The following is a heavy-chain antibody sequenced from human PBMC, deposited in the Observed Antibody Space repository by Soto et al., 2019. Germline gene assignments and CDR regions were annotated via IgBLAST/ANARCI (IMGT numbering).Heavy chain of an antibody. J-gene: IGHJ3*02. CDR2: INAGNGNT. CDR1: GYTFTSYA. Sequence: GASVKVSCKASGYTFTSYAMHWVRQAPGQRLEWMGWINAGNGNTKYSQKFQGRVTITRDTSASTAYMELSSLRSEDTAVYYCARVGSSWFYDAFDIWGQGTMVTVSS. V-gene: IGHV1-3*01. D-gene: IGHD6-13*01. CDR3: ARVGSSWFYDAFDI.